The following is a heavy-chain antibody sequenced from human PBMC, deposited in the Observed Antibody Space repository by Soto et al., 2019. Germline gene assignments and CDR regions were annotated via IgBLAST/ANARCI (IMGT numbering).Heavy chain of an antibody. Sequence: GGSLRLSCAASGFTFSDYFMSWIRLAPGKGLEWVSFISGSSDNIKYADSVKGRFTISRDNAKNSLYLQMNSLRAEDTAVNYCVRDSARIVVVPRVDGDNWLDPWGQGTLVTVSS. CDR1: GFTFSDYF. J-gene: IGHJ5*02. D-gene: IGHD2-2*01. CDR2: ISGSSDNI. V-gene: IGHV3-11*06. CDR3: VRDSARIVVVPRVDGDNWLDP.